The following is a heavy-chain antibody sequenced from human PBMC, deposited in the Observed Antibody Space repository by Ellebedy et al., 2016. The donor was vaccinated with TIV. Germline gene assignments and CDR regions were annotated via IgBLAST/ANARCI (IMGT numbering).Heavy chain of an antibody. CDR3: ATEFWAEYFQY. CDR2: VLSKTDGGTT. V-gene: IGHV3-15*01. Sequence: GESLKISCAASGFDFRSFAMSWVRQAPGKGLEWVGRVLSKTDGGTTDYAAPVKGRFTISRDDSKNTVHLQMNSLKTEDTAVYYCATEFWAEYFQYWGQGTLVTVSS. J-gene: IGHJ1*01. CDR1: GFDFRSFA.